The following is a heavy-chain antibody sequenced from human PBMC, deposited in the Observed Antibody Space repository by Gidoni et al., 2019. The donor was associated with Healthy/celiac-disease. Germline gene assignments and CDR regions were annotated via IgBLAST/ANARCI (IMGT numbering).Heavy chain of an antibody. Sequence: QLQLQESGPGLVKPSETLSLTCTVSGGSISSSSYYWGWIRQPPGKGLEWIGSIYYSGSTYYNPSLKSRVTISVDTSKNQFSLKLSSVTAADTAVYYCARHDVGLRTPFDYWGQGTLVTVSS. V-gene: IGHV4-39*01. J-gene: IGHJ4*02. CDR3: ARHDVGLRTPFDY. CDR1: GGSISSSSYY. CDR2: IYYSGST. D-gene: IGHD4-17*01.